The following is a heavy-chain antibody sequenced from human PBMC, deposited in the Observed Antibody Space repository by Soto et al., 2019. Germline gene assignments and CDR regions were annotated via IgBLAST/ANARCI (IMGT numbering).Heavy chain of an antibody. CDR3: AIHKAGDYYPFDCAFDI. Sequence: PRESLKISCKGSGYSFTSYWIGWVCQMPGKGLEWMGIIYPGDSDTRYSPSFQGQVTISADKSISTAYLQWSSLKASDTAMYYCAIHKAGDYYPFDCAFDIWGQVTMVTVSS. V-gene: IGHV5-51*01. CDR1: GYSFTSYW. CDR2: IYPGDSDT. J-gene: IGHJ3*02. D-gene: IGHD4-17*01.